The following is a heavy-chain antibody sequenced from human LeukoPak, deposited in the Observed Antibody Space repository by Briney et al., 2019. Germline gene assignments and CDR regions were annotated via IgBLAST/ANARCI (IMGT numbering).Heavy chain of an antibody. CDR2: MSWNSDSI. Sequence: GGSLRLSCAASGFTFDDYAMHWVRQAPGEGLEWVSGMSWNSDSIDYADSVKGRFTISRDNAKNSLYLQMNSLRAEDTAFYYCAKDLSETMFRGVMFEYWGPGTLVTVSS. CDR3: AKDLSETMFRGVMFEY. D-gene: IGHD3-10*01. CDR1: GFTFDDYA. J-gene: IGHJ4*02. V-gene: IGHV3-9*01.